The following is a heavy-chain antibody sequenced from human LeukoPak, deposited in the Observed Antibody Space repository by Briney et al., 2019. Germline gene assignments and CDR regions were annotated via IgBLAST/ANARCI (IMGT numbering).Heavy chain of an antibody. Sequence: SETLSLTCTVSGGSISSYYWSWIRQPPGKGLEWIGYIYYGGSTNYNPSLKSRVTISVDTSKNQFSLKLSSVTAADTAVYYCARSPHGLFEIVGATPYFDYWGQGTLVTVSS. V-gene: IGHV4-59*01. CDR3: ARSPHGLFEIVGATPYFDY. J-gene: IGHJ4*02. CDR2: IYYGGST. D-gene: IGHD1-26*01. CDR1: GGSISSYY.